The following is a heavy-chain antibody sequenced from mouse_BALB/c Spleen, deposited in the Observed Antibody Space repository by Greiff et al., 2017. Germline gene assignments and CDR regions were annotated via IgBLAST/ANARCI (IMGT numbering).Heavy chain of an antibody. J-gene: IGHJ2*01. CDR1: GYAFSSYW. V-gene: IGHV1-80*01. CDR3: AREDYYGSSLYFDY. Sequence: QVQLQQSGAELVRPGSSVKISCKASGYAFSSYWMNWVKQRPGQGLEWIGQIYPGDGDTNYNGKFKGKATLTADKSSSTAYMQLSSLTSEDSAVYFCAREDYYGSSLYFDYWGQGTTLTVSS. D-gene: IGHD1-1*01. CDR2: IYPGDGDT.